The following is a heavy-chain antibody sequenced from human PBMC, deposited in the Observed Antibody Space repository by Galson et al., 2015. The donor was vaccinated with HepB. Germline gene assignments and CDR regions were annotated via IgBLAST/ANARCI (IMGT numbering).Heavy chain of an antibody. V-gene: IGHV1-46*01. CDR2: INPSGGSA. Sequence: SVKVSCKASGYTFTSYYIHWVRQAPGQGLEWMGVINPSGGSASYAQKFQGRVTMTRDTSTSTVYMELSSLRSEDTAVYYCARVGQVSSFDYWGQGTLVTVSS. CDR3: ARVGQVSSFDY. D-gene: IGHD5/OR15-5a*01. CDR1: GYTFTSYY. J-gene: IGHJ4*02.